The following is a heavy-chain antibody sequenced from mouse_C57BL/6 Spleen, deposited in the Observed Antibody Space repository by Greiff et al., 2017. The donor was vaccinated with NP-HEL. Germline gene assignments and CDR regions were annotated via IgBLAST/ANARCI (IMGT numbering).Heavy chain of an antibody. CDR3: TLYDGRGPYY. D-gene: IGHD2-3*01. CDR2: IDPEDGDT. CDR1: GFNIKDYY. V-gene: IGHV14-1*01. J-gene: IGHJ2*01. Sequence: VQLQQSGAELVRPGASVKLSCTASGFNIKDYYMHWVKQRPEQGLEWLGRIDPEDGDTEYAPKFQGKATMTADTSSNTAYLQLSSLTSEDTAVYYCTLYDGRGPYYWGQGTTLTVSS.